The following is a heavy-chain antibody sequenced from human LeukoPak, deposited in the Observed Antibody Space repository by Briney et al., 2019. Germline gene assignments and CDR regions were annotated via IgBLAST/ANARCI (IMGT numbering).Heavy chain of an antibody. CDR2: IYYSGNT. J-gene: IGHJ4*02. D-gene: IGHD6-19*01. Sequence: SETLSLTCTVSGVSISSSNSYWGWIRQPPGKGLEWIGSIYYSGNTYYNASLKSQVSISIDTAKNQFSLRLTSVTAAATAVYYCASFYSSGWEPLFDYWGQGTLVTVSS. CDR3: ASFYSSGWEPLFDY. CDR1: GVSISSSNSY. V-gene: IGHV4-39*01.